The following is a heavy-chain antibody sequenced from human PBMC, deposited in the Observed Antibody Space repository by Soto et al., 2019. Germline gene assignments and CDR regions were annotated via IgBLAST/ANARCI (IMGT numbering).Heavy chain of an antibody. V-gene: IGHV3-53*01. J-gene: IGHJ2*01. D-gene: IGHD4-17*01. Sequence: EVQLVESGGGLIQPGGSLRLSCAASGFTVTNKYMTWVRQAPGKGREWVSVIYSGGSTSYADSVKGRFTISRDNSKNILYLQMHRLRAEATAVYYCARVDYGDYGWYFDLWGRGTLVTVSS. CDR2: IYSGGST. CDR3: ARVDYGDYGWYFDL. CDR1: GFTVTNKY.